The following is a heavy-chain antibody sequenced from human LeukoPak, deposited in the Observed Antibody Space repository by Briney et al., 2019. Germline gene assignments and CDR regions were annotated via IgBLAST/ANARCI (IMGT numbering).Heavy chain of an antibody. V-gene: IGHV3-23*01. CDR1: GFTFSSYA. CDR3: AKDRQWLGDFDY. D-gene: IGHD6-19*01. J-gene: IGHJ4*02. Sequence: GGSLRLSCAASGFTFSSYAMSWVRQAPGKGLEWVSAISGSGGSTYYADSVKGRFTISRDNSKNTLYLQMNSLRAEGTAVYYCAKDRQWLGDFDYWGQGTLVTVSS. CDR2: ISGSGGST.